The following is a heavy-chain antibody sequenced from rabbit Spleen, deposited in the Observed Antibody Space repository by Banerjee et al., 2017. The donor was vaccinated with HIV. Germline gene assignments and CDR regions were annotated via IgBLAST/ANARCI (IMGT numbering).Heavy chain of an antibody. D-gene: IGHD6-1*01. Sequence: QEQLEESGGDLVKPEGSLTLTCTASGFSLSSTHWIYWVRQAPGKGLEWIGTIYAGSTGTIDYASWVNGRFTISKTSSTKVTLQMTSLTVADTATYFCAREKSGNQGYDLWGQGTLVTVS. V-gene: IGHV1S45*01. CDR1: GFSLSSTHW. J-gene: IGHJ4*01. CDR3: AREKSGNQGYDL. CDR2: IYAGSTGTI.